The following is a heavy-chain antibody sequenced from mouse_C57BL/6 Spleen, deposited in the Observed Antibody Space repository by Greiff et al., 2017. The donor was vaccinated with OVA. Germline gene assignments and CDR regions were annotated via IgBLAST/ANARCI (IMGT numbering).Heavy chain of an antibody. J-gene: IGHJ1*03. CDR1: GFTFSSYA. CDR2: ISHGSSYT. V-gene: IGHV5-4*01. Sequence: EVQLVESGGGLVKPGGSLKLSCAASGFTFSSYAMHWVRQTPEKGLEWVANISHGSSYTYYPDNVKGRVTISRDNANNTLYLQMSSLKSEDTAIYYCARDRSRDFDVWGTGTTVTVSS. CDR3: ARDRSRDFDV.